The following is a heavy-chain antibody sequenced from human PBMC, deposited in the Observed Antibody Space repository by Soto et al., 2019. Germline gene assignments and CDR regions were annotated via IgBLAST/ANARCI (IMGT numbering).Heavy chain of an antibody. D-gene: IGHD6-19*01. J-gene: IGHJ6*02. Sequence: GASVKVFCKASGYTFTGYYMHWVRQAPGQGLEWMGWINPNSGGTNYAQKFQGWVTMTRDTSISTAYMELSRLRSDDTAVYYCARDHGYSSGWPYNYGMDVWGQGTTVTVS. CDR2: INPNSGGT. V-gene: IGHV1-2*04. CDR1: GYTFTGYY. CDR3: ARDHGYSSGWPYNYGMDV.